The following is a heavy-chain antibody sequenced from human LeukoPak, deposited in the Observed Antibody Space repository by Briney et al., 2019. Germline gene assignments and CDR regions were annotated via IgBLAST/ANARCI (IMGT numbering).Heavy chain of an antibody. CDR1: GFTFSSYG. D-gene: IGHD5-18*01. Sequence: GGSLRLSCTASGFTFSSYGMHWVRQAPGKGLEWVAFIRYDGSNKYYAGSVKGRFTISRDNSKNTLYLQMNSLRAEDTAVYYCARDRHTAMVRQAQGGNFDYWGQGTLVTVSS. CDR3: ARDRHTAMVRQAQGGNFDY. J-gene: IGHJ4*02. CDR2: IRYDGSNK. V-gene: IGHV3-30*02.